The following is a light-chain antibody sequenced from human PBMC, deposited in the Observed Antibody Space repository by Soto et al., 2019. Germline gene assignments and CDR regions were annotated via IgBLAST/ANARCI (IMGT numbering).Light chain of an antibody. V-gene: IGKV1-39*01. J-gene: IGKJ4*01. Sequence: DIQMTQSPSSLSASVGDRVTITCRASQSISSYLNWYQQKPGKAPKLLIYAASSLQSGVPSRFSGSGSGTDFTLTISSLQPEDVATYYCQEYNNAPLTFGGGTKVDIK. CDR3: QEYNNAPLT. CDR2: AAS. CDR1: QSISSY.